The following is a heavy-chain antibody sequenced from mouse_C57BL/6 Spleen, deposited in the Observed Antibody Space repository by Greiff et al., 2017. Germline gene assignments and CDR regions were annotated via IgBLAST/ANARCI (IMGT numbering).Heavy chain of an antibody. J-gene: IGHJ2*01. CDR3: TTRPYDYDDYCDY. V-gene: IGHV14-1*01. CDR1: GFNIKDYY. CDR2: IDPEDGDT. D-gene: IGHD2-4*01. Sequence: VHVQQSGAELVRPGASVKLSCTASGFNIKDYYMHWVKQRPEQGLEWIGRIDPEDGDTEYAPKFQGKATMTADTSSNTAYLQLSSLTSDDTAVYYCTTRPYDYDDYCDYWGQGTTLTVSS.